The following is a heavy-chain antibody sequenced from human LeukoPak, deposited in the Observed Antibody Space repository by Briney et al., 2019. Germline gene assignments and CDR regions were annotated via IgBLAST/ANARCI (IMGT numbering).Heavy chain of an antibody. Sequence: SETLSLTCTVSGGSLSGYYWSWIRQPAGKGLEWIGRISTSGSTNYSPSLKSRVTMSVDTSQNQFSLKLSFVTAADTAMYYCARGGGDWAPDYWGQGTLVTVSS. CDR2: ISTSGST. J-gene: IGHJ4*02. V-gene: IGHV4-4*07. CDR3: ARGGGDWAPDY. CDR1: GGSLSGYY. D-gene: IGHD2-21*02.